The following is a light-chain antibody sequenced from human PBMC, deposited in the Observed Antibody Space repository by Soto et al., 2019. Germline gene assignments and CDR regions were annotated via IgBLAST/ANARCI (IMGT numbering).Light chain of an antibody. CDR1: QDISNY. CDR2: DVS. J-gene: IGKJ5*01. CDR3: QQYSHLIT. Sequence: DIQMTQAPSSLSASVGGRFTITGQASQDISNYLNWYQQKLGKAPKLLIYDVSNLETGVPSRFSGSGSGTDFTFTISSLQPEDIATYYCQQYSHLITLGQGTRLEIK. V-gene: IGKV1-33*01.